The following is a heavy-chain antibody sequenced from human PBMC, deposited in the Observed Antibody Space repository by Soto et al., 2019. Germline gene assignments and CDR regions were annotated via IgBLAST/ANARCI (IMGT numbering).Heavy chain of an antibody. V-gene: IGHV4-4*07. Sequence: SETLSLTCTVPGGSISSYYWSWIRQPAGKGLEWIGRIYTSGSTNYNPSLKSRVTMSVDTSKNQFSLKLSSVTAADTAVYYCATDLWASRATPVTYFVYWGQGTLVTISS. CDR3: ATDLWASRATPVTYFVY. CDR1: GGSISSYY. CDR2: IYTSGST. J-gene: IGHJ4*02. D-gene: IGHD4-17*01.